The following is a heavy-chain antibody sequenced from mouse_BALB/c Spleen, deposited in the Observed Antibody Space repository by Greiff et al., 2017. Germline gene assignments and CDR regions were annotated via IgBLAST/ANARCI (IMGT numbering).Heavy chain of an antibody. CDR1: GYTFTSYW. CDR3: TRRDYYATYYGAMDY. V-gene: IGHV1-5*01. Sequence: EVQLQQSGADLARPGASVKLSCKASGYTFTSYWMQWVRQRPGQGLEWMGAIYPGDGDTRYTQKFKGKAKLTAVTSASTAYMELSSLTNEDSAVYNCTRRDYYATYYGAMDYWGQGTSVNVSS. CDR2: IYPGDGDT. J-gene: IGHJ4*01. D-gene: IGHD1-1*01.